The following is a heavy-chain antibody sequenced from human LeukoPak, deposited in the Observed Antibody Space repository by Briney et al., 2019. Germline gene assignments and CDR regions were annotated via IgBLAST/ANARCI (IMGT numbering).Heavy chain of an antibody. CDR2: ISSSSSTI. CDR3: ARDWRFGELYDYYYMDV. Sequence: PTGGSLRLSCAASGFTFSSYSMNWVRQAPGKGLEWVSYISSSSSTIYYADSVKGRFTISRDNAKNSLYLQMNSLRAEDTAVYYCARDWRFGELYDYYYMDVWGKGTTVTVSS. D-gene: IGHD3-10*01. J-gene: IGHJ6*03. CDR1: GFTFSSYS. V-gene: IGHV3-48*04.